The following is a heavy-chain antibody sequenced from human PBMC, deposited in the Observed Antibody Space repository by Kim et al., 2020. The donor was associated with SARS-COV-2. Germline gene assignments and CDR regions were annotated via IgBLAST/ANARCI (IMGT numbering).Heavy chain of an antibody. CDR1: GFTFSSYG. V-gene: IGHV3-30*18. Sequence: GGSLRLSCAASGFTFSSYGMHWVRQAPGKGLEWVAVISYDGSNKYYADSVKGRFTISRDNSKNTLYLQMNSLRAEDTAVYYCAKEEGSGYSSGWTYYYYGMDVWGQGTTLTVSS. CDR2: ISYDGSNK. D-gene: IGHD6-19*01. J-gene: IGHJ6*02. CDR3: AKEEGSGYSSGWTYYYYGMDV.